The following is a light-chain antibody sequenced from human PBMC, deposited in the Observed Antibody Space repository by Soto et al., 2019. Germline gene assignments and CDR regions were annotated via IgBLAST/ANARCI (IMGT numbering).Light chain of an antibody. CDR1: SSDVGAYDY. Sequence: QSALTQPPSASGSPGQSVTISCTGTSSDVGAYDYVSWHQQHPGKAPKVIIYGVNKRPSGVPDRFSGSKSGNTASLTVSGLQAEDEADYYCSSYAGTNNYVFGIGTKVNVL. CDR3: SSYAGTNNYV. V-gene: IGLV2-8*01. CDR2: GVN. J-gene: IGLJ1*01.